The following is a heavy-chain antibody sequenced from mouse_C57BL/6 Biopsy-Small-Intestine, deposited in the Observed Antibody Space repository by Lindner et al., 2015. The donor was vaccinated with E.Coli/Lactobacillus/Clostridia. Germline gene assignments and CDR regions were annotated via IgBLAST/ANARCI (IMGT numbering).Heavy chain of an antibody. Sequence: SVKVSCKASGYTFIDYYIHWLRQAPGQGLEWMGRINPKSGVTSYVQKFRGRVTMTTDISMGTAYMELSRLTSDDTGVFYCGRSQSDYTVDYWGPGTLVTVSS. CDR2: INPKSGVT. D-gene: IGHD2-13*01. J-gene: IGHJ4*01. CDR3: GRSQSDYTVDY. V-gene: IGHV1-26*01. CDR1: GYTFIDYY.